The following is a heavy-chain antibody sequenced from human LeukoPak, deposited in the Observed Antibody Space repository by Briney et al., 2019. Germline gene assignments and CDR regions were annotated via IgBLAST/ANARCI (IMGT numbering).Heavy chain of an antibody. V-gene: IGHV1-46*01. D-gene: IGHD2/OR15-2a*01. CDR2: INPSGGST. J-gene: IGHJ3*02. CDR1: GYTFTSYY. Sequence: GATVKVSCKASGYTFTSYYMHWVRQAPGQGLEWMEIINPSGGSTSYAQKFQGRVTMTRDTSTSTVYMELSSLRSEDTAVYYCARVLLQTWDAFDIWGQGTMVTVSS. CDR3: ARVLLQTWDAFDI.